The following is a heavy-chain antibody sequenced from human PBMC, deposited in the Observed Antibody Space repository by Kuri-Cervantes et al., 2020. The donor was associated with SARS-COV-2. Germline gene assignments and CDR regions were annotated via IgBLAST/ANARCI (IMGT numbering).Heavy chain of an antibody. CDR3: ARGGSKPGGLDV. D-gene: IGHD3-10*01. J-gene: IGHJ6*02. V-gene: IGHV4-61*02. Sequence: SETLSLTCSVSGVSVSNSLSSWSWIRQPAGKGLEWVGRFFTNGSTNFNPSLKSRVTILGDRSKNQFSLTVTSVTAADTAVYYCARGGSKPGGLDVWGQGTTVTVSS. CDR2: FFTNGST. CDR1: GVSVSNSLSS.